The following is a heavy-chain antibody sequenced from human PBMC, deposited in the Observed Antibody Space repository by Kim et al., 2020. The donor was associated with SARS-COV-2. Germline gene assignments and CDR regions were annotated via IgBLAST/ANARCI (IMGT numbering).Heavy chain of an antibody. J-gene: IGHJ6*02. CDR1: GGTFSSYA. Sequence: SVKVSCKASGGTFSSYAISWVRQAPGQGLEWMGGIIPIFGTANYAQKFQGRVTITADESTSTAYMELSSLRSEDTAVYYCARGGAAEPHYYGMDVWGQGTTVTVSS. V-gene: IGHV1-69*13. CDR3: ARGGAAEPHYYGMDV. CDR2: IIPIFGTA. D-gene: IGHD6-13*01.